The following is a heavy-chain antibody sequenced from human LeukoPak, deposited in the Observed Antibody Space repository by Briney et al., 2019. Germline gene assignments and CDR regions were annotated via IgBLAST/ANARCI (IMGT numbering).Heavy chain of an antibody. V-gene: IGHV4-34*01. J-gene: IGHJ4*02. D-gene: IGHD3-10*01. Sequence: SETPSLTCTVSGGSISSYYWSWIRQPPGKGLEWIGEINHSGSTNYNPSLKSRVTISVDTSKNQFSLKLSSVTAADTAVYYCARGNRGRAIDYWGQGTLVTVSS. CDR2: INHSGST. CDR3: ARGNRGRAIDY. CDR1: GGSISSYY.